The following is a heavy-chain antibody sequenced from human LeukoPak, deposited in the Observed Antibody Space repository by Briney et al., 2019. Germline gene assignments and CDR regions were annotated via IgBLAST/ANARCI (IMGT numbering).Heavy chain of an antibody. CDR1: GFTVSSNY. CDR3: ARDLRVVVAADEDYYGMDV. D-gene: IGHD2-15*01. J-gene: IGHJ6*02. Sequence: GGSLRLSCAASGFTVSSNYMSWVRQAPGKGLEWVSVIYSGGSTDYADSVKGRVTISRHNSKNTLYLQMNSLRDEDTAVYYCARDLRVVVAADEDYYGMDVWGQGTTVTVSS. V-gene: IGHV3-53*04. CDR2: IYSGGST.